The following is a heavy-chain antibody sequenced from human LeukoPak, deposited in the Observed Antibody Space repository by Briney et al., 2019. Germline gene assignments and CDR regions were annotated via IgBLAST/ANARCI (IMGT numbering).Heavy chain of an antibody. D-gene: IGHD2-2*01. CDR2: IYSSGST. CDR3: EREEIRNIVVVQDYYHYMDV. J-gene: IGHJ6*03. V-gene: IGHV4-61*02. Sequence: SETLSLTCTVSGGSISSGSYYWCWIRQPAGKGLEWIGRIYSSGSTNYNPSPKSRVTISVDTSKNQFSLKLSSVTAADTAVYYCEREEIRNIVVVQDYYHYMDVWGKGTTVTVSS. CDR1: GGSISSGSYY.